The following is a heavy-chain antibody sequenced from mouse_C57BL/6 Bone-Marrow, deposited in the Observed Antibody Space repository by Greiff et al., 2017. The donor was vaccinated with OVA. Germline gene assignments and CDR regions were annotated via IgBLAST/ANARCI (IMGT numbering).Heavy chain of an antibody. CDR2: ISNLAYSI. V-gene: IGHV5-15*01. CDR1: GFTFSDYG. D-gene: IGHD1-1*01. CDR3: ARRYGTWYFDV. Sequence: EVMLVESGGGLVQPGGSLKLSCAASGFTFSDYGMAWVRQAPRKGPEWVAFISNLAYSIYYADTVTGRFTISRENAKNTLYLEMSSLRSEDTAMYYWARRYGTWYFDVWGTGTTVTVSS. J-gene: IGHJ1*03.